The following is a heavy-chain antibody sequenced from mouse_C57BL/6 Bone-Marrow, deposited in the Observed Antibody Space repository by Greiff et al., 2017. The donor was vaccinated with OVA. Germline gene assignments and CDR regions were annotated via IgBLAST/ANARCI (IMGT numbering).Heavy chain of an antibody. D-gene: IGHD2-3*01. CDR3: AGDGSPWFAY. Sequence: DVMLVESGGGLVKPGGSLKLSCAASGFTFSDYGMHWVRQAPEKGLEWVAYISSGSSTIYYADTVKGRFTISRDNAKNTLFLQMTSLRSEDTAMYYCAGDGSPWFAYWGQGTLVTVSA. J-gene: IGHJ3*01. CDR1: GFTFSDYG. CDR2: ISSGSSTI. V-gene: IGHV5-17*01.